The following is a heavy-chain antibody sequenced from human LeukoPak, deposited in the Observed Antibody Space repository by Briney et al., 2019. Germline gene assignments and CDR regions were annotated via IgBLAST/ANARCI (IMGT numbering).Heavy chain of an antibody. D-gene: IGHD3-10*01. CDR2: IIPIFGTA. J-gene: IGHJ5*02. V-gene: IGHV1-69*06. Sequence: SVKVSCKASGGTFSSYAISWVRQAPGQGLEWMGGIIPIFGTANYAQKFQGRVTITADKSTSTAYMELSSLRSEDTAVYYCARDLGDYYGSGSYYKVWFDPWGQGTLVTVSS. CDR1: GGTFSSYA. CDR3: ARDLGDYYGSGSYYKVWFDP.